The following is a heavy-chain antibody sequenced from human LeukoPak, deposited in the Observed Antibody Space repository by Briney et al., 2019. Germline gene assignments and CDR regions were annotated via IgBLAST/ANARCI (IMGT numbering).Heavy chain of an antibody. Sequence: GGSLRLSCAASGFTFSSYAMHWVRQAAGKGLEWVAVISYDGSNKYYADSVKGRFTISRDNSKNTLYLQMNSLRAEDTAVYYCARGGIQLWLHAFDYWGQGTLVTVSS. CDR1: GFTFSSYA. J-gene: IGHJ4*02. V-gene: IGHV3-30-3*01. D-gene: IGHD5-18*01. CDR3: ARGGIQLWLHAFDY. CDR2: ISYDGSNK.